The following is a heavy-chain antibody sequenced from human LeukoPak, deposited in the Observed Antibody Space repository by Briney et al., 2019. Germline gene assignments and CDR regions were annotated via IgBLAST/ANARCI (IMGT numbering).Heavy chain of an antibody. CDR1: GFTFSSYG. D-gene: IGHD4-23*01. V-gene: IGHV3-30*02. CDR3: AKETPLRDTVVTDY. Sequence: GGSLRLSCAASGFTFSSYGMHWVRQAPGKGLEWVAFIRYDGSNKYYADSVKGRFTISRDNSKNTLYLQMNSLRAEDTAVYYCAKETPLRDTVVTDYWGQGTLVTVSS. J-gene: IGHJ4*02. CDR2: IRYDGSNK.